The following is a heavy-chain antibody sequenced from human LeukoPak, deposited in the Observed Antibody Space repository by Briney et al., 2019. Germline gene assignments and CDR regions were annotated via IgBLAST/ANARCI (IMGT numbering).Heavy chain of an antibody. CDR2: ISSSGSTI. D-gene: IGHD3-10*01. J-gene: IGHJ3*02. CDR3: ARVGDSDAFDI. Sequence: PGGSLRLSCAASGFTFSDYYMSWIRQAPGKGLEWVSYISSSGSTIYYADSVKGRFTISRDNSKNTLYLQMGSLRAEDMAVYYCARVGDSDAFDIWGQGTMVTVSS. CDR1: GFTFSDYY. V-gene: IGHV3-11*04.